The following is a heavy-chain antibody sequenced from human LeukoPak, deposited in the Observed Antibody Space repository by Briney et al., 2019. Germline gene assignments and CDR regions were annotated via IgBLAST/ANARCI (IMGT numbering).Heavy chain of an antibody. CDR3: ARDVDYYDSSGYYYDFDY. CDR1: GYTFTGYH. D-gene: IGHD3-22*01. CDR2: INPNSGGT. Sequence: ASVKVSCKASGYTFTGYHMHWVRQAPGQGLEWMGWINPNSGGTNYAQKFQGRVTMTRDKSISTAYMELSRLRSDDTAVYYCARDVDYYDSSGYYYDFDYWGQGTPVTVSS. J-gene: IGHJ4*02. V-gene: IGHV1-2*02.